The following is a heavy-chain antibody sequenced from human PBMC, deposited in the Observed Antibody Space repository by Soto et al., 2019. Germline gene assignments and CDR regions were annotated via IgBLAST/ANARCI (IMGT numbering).Heavy chain of an antibody. V-gene: IGHV4-59*01. CDR1: GGSISSYY. CDR3: AGNDFCSGYQNAFDI. J-gene: IGHJ3*02. CDR2: IYYSGST. D-gene: IGHD3-3*01. Sequence: PAETLSLTRTVSGGSISSYYWSWIRQPPGKGLEWIGYIYYSGSTNYNPYLKRRATISVDTSKNQFSLKLSSVTAAESAVYYCAGNDFCSGYQNAFDIWGQGTMVTVSS.